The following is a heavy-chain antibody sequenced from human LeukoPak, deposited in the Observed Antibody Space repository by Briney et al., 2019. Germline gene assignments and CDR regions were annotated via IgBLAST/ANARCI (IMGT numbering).Heavy chain of an antibody. CDR1: GQSSTTYR. D-gene: IGHD2-2*01. CDR3: ARGYRSTTHCHFDS. CDR2: IDEDGST. V-gene: IGHV4-4*07. Sequence: SETLSLTCSVSGQSSTTYRWSWIRQSAAKGLEWMGRIDEDGSTAYSPSLRSRVTVSADTSKNQVSLKLKFVTAADTAVYFCARGYRSTTHCHFDSWGRGTLVTVSS. J-gene: IGHJ5*01.